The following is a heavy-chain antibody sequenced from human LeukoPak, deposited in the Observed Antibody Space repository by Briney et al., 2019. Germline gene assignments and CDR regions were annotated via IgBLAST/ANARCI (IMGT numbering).Heavy chain of an antibody. V-gene: IGHV1-18*01. CDR2: ISAYNGNT. CDR1: GYTFTSYG. J-gene: IGHJ4*02. Sequence: ASVKVSCRASGYTFTSYGISWVRQAPGQGLEWMGWISAYNGNTNYAQKLQGRVTMTTDTSTSTAYMELRSPRSDDTAVYYCARRERSLGWLHYWGQGTLVTVSS. D-gene: IGHD5-24*01. CDR3: ARRERSLGWLHY.